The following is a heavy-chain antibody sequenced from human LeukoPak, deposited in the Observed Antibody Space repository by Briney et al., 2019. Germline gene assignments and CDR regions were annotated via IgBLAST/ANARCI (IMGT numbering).Heavy chain of an antibody. CDR2: IYPNIGGT. V-gene: IGHV1-2*02. CDR3: TRASGVRGVMAY. Sequence: AAVKVSFKASGYTLTDYYMHWVRQAPGPGGGWMGWIYPNIGGTNYAQKFQGRFTLTRDTSINTAYMELSRLTSDDSALYYCTRASGVRGVMAYWGQGTLVTVSS. CDR1: GYTLTDYY. J-gene: IGHJ4*02. D-gene: IGHD3-10*01.